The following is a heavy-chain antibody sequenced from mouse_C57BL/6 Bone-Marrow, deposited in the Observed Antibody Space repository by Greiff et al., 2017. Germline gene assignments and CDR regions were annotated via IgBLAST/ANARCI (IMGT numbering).Heavy chain of an antibody. CDR2: IWGVGST. CDR1: GFSLTSYG. J-gene: IGHJ1*03. Sequence: VKLVESGPGLVAPSQSLSITCTVSGFSLTSYGVDWVRQSPGKGLEWLGVIWGVGSTNYNSALKSRRSISKDNSKSQVFLKMNSLQTDDTAMYYCARDYGSSYGYWYFDVWGTGTTVTVSS. V-gene: IGHV2-6*01. D-gene: IGHD1-1*01. CDR3: ARDYGSSYGYWYFDV.